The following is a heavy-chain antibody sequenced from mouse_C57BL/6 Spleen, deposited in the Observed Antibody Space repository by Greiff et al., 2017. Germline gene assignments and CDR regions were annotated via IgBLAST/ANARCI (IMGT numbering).Heavy chain of an antibody. CDR3: ARFVDY. Sequence: EVMLVESGGGLVKPGGSLKLSCAASGFTFSSYAMSWVRQTPEKRLEWVATISDGGSYTYYPDNVKGRFTNSRDNAKNNLYLQMSHLKSEDTAMYYCARFVDYWGQRTSVTVSS. CDR2: ISDGGSYT. V-gene: IGHV5-4*03. CDR1: GFTFSSYA. J-gene: IGHJ4*01.